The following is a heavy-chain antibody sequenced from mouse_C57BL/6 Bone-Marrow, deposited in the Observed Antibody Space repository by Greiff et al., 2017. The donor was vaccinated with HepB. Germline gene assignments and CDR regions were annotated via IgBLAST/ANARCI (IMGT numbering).Heavy chain of an antibody. CDR1: GYTFTTYP. CDR3: ARGTTVVRWYFDV. D-gene: IGHD1-1*01. J-gene: IGHJ1*03. V-gene: IGHV1-47*01. Sequence: QVQLKQSGAELVKPGASVKMSCKASGYTFTTYPIEWMKQNHGKSLEWIGNFHPYNDDTKYNDKFKGKATLTVEKSSSTVYLELSRLTSDDSAVYYCARGTTVVRWYFDVWGTGTTVTVSS. CDR2: FHPYNDDT.